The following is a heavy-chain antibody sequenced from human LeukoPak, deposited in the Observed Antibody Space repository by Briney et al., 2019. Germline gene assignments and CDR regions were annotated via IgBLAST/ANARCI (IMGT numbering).Heavy chain of an antibody. Sequence: GESLKISCKTSGYSFTSYWIGWVRQMPGKGLEWMGIIYPDDSDTRYSPSFQGQVTISADKSIGTAYLQWSSLKASDTAVYYCARSGSGYNYDAFDIWGQGTMVTVSS. CDR2: IYPDDSDT. D-gene: IGHD3-22*01. V-gene: IGHV5-51*01. J-gene: IGHJ3*02. CDR1: GYSFTSYW. CDR3: ARSGSGYNYDAFDI.